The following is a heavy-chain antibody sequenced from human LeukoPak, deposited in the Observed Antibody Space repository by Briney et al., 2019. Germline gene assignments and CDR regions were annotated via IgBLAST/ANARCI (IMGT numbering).Heavy chain of an antibody. D-gene: IGHD2-21*02. CDR1: GFTFNSYA. V-gene: IGHV3-30*04. CDR2: ISYDGSNK. CDR3: ARSVMTATPHYFQH. Sequence: PGGSLRLSCAASGFTFNSYAMHWVRQAPGKGLEWVAVISYDGSNKNYGDSVKGRFTISRDNSKNTLYLQMNSLSAEDTAVYYCARSVMTATPHYFQHWGQGTLVTVSS. J-gene: IGHJ1*01.